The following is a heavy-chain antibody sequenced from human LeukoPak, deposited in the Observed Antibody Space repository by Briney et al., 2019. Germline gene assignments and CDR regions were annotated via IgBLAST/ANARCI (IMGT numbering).Heavy chain of an antibody. Sequence: ASVKVSCKASGYTFTSYGISWVRQAPGQGLEWMGWISAYNGNTNYAQKLQGRVTMTTDASTSTAYMELRSLRSDDTAVYHCARDSSSWQRDNWFDPWGQGTLVTVSS. CDR2: ISAYNGNT. CDR1: GYTFTSYG. CDR3: ARDSSSWQRDNWFDP. V-gene: IGHV1-18*01. J-gene: IGHJ5*02. D-gene: IGHD6-13*01.